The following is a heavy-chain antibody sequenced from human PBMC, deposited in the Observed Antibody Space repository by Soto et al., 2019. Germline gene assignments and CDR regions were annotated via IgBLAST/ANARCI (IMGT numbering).Heavy chain of an antibody. CDR2: ISGDGGST. J-gene: IGHJ4*02. CDR3: VKAQPTYYYDSSGYYFDY. Sequence: GGSLRLSCAASGFTFDDYAMHWVRQAPGKGLEWVSLISGDGGSTYYADSVKGRFTISRDNSKNSLYLQMNSLRTEDTALYYCVKAQPTYYYDSSGYYFDYWGQGTLVTVSS. V-gene: IGHV3-43*02. D-gene: IGHD3-22*01. CDR1: GFTFDDYA.